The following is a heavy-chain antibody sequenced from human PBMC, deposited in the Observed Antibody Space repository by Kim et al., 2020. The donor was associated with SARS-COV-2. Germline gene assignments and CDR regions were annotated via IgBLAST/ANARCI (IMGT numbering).Heavy chain of an antibody. J-gene: IGHJ3*02. CDR2: IDWDDDK. V-gene: IGHV2-70*01. D-gene: IGHD3-22*01. CDR3: ARIRLSSGYYLDAFDI. Sequence: SGPTLVNPTQTLTLTCTFSGFSLSPSGMCVSWIRQPPGKALEWLALIDWDDDKYYSTSLKTRLTISKDTSKNQVVLTMTNMDPVDTATYYCARIRLSSGYYLDAFDIWGQGTMVTVSS. CDR1: GFSLSPSGMC.